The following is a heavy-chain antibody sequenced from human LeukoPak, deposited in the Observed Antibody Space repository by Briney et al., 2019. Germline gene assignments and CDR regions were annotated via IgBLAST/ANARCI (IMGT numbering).Heavy chain of an antibody. J-gene: IGHJ4*02. CDR2: ISSSGSSI. Sequence: GGSLRLSCAASGFTFSSYSMNWVRQAPGKGLEWLSYISSSGSSIYYVDSVKGRFTISRDNAKNSLYLQMNSLRAEDTAVYYCARKYFDYWGQGTLVTVSS. V-gene: IGHV3-48*03. CDR3: ARKYFDY. CDR1: GFTFSSYS.